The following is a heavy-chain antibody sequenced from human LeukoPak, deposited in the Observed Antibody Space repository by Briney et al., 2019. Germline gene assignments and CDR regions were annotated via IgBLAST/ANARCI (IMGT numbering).Heavy chain of an antibody. CDR2: IGTSSGYI. CDR1: GFTFSSYS. V-gene: IGHV3-21*01. D-gene: IGHD5-18*01. Sequence: GGSLRLSCAASGFTFSSYSMNWVRQAPGKGLEWVSSIGTSSGYIYYADSLKGRFTISRDNAKNSLYLQMNSLRAEDTAVYYCARRATSERGHSYGLDYWGQGTLVTVSS. J-gene: IGHJ4*02. CDR3: ARRATSERGHSYGLDY.